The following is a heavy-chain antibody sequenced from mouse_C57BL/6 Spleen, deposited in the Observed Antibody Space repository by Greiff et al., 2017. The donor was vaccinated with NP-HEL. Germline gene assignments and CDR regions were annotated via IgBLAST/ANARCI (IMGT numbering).Heavy chain of an antibody. D-gene: IGHD2-4*01. CDR1: GYTFTSYW. CDR2: IYPGSGST. CDR3: ARSRDYGGDFDY. V-gene: IGHV1-55*01. Sequence: QVHVKQPGAELVKPGASVKMSCKASGYTFTSYWITWVKQRPGQGLEWIGDIYPGSGSTNYNEKFKSKATLTVDTSSSTAYMQLSSLTSEDSAVYYCARSRDYGGDFDYWGQGTTLTVSS. J-gene: IGHJ2*01.